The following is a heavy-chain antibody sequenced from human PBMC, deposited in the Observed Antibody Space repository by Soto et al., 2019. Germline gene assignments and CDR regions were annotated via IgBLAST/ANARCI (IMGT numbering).Heavy chain of an antibody. Sequence: ASVKVSCKASGYTFTSYGISWVRQAPGQGLEWMGWISAYNGNTNYAQKLQGRVTMTTDTSTSTAYMELRSLRSDDTAVYYCARDQPDYYDSSGYSDYWGQGTLVTVSS. V-gene: IGHV1-18*01. CDR3: ARDQPDYYDSSGYSDY. D-gene: IGHD3-22*01. CDR1: GYTFTSYG. J-gene: IGHJ4*02. CDR2: ISAYNGNT.